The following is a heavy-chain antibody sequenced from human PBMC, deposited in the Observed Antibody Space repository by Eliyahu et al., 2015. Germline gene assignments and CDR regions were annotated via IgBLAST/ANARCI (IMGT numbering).Heavy chain of an antibody. J-gene: IGHJ6*02. V-gene: IGHV1-69*05. CDR3: ARGCSSTSCSYYYYGMDV. Sequence: QVQLVQSGAEVKKPGSSVKVSCKASGGPFSSYATXWVRQAPGQGLEWMGGIIPIFGTANYAQKFQGRVTITTDESTSTAYMELSSLRSEDTAVYYCARGCSSTSCSYYYYGMDVWGQGTTVTVSS. D-gene: IGHD2-2*01. CDR2: IIPIFGTA. CDR1: GGPFSSYA.